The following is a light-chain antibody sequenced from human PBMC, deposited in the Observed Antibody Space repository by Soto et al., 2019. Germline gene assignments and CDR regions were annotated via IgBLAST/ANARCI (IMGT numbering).Light chain of an antibody. V-gene: IGKV3-15*01. CDR3: QQYNNWPYT. CDR2: GAS. Sequence: EIVMTQSPATLSVSPGERATLSCRASQSVGSNLAWYQQRPGQAPRPLMYGASTRAIGIPPRFSGSGSGTEFTLTISSLQSEDFAVYYCQQYNNWPYTFGRGPKLEIK. J-gene: IGKJ2*01. CDR1: QSVGSN.